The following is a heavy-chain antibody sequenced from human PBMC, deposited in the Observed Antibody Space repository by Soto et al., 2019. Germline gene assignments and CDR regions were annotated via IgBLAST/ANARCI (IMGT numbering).Heavy chain of an antibody. J-gene: IGHJ4*02. CDR1: GFMFSSAW. CDR2: IKSKKDGGAR. CDR3: VEGWNDF. V-gene: IGHV3-15*01. D-gene: IGHD1-1*01. Sequence: ESGGDLVEPGGSLRLSCVTSGFMFSSAWMSWVRQAPGKGLEWVARIKSKKDGGARDYAAPVNGRFSISRDDSKSTVYLQMNSLIAEDTALYYCVEGWNDFWGQGTLVTVSS.